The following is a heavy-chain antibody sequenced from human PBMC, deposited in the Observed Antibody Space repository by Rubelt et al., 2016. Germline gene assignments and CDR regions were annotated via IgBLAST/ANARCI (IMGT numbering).Heavy chain of an antibody. CDR1: GGSFSGYY. J-gene: IGHJ4*02. CDR3: ARHSGLGRSFDY. D-gene: IGHD3-9*01. V-gene: IGHV4-34*01. CDR2: INHSGST. Sequence: QVQLQQWGAGLLKPSETLSLTCAVYGGSFSGYYWSWIRQPPGKGLEWIGEINHSGSTNYNPSLKSRVTISVDTSKNQLSLRPSAVTAADTAVYYCARHSGLGRSFDYWGQGTPVTVSS.